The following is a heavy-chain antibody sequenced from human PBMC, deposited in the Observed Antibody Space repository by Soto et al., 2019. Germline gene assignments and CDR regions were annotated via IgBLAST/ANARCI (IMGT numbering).Heavy chain of an antibody. V-gene: IGHV3-23*01. D-gene: IGHD2-21*02. CDR1: GFTFSVYA. Sequence: GGSLRLSCAATGFTFSVYAMTWVRQAPGKGLEWVSAVTANGGSTYSADSVKGRFTISRDNSKNTLFLQMNSLRAEDTAVYYCASLGVGDWANYYYYYGMGVCGHGPTFPVS. J-gene: IGHJ6*02. CDR2: VTANGGST. CDR3: ASLGVGDWANYYYYYGMGV.